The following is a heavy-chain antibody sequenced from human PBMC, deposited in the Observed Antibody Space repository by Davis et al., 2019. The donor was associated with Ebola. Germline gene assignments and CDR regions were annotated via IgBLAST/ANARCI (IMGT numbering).Heavy chain of an antibody. V-gene: IGHV4-59*12. CDR2: LYHGGGT. CDR3: ARETVDTEFDY. J-gene: IGHJ4*02. CDR1: GASISGYY. Sequence: MPSETLSLTCAVYGASISGYYWSWIRQPPGMGLEWIGNLYHGGGTTYSPSLTSRLTISVDTSKNNFSLKLRFVTAADTAVYYCARETVDTEFDYWGQGTLVTVSS. D-gene: IGHD5-18*01.